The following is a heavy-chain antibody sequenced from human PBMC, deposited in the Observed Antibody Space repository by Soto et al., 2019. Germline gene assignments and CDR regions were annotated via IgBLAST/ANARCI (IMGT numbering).Heavy chain of an antibody. J-gene: IGHJ4*02. CDR1: GGSISSYY. D-gene: IGHD6-6*01. V-gene: IGHV4-59*08. Sequence: SETLSLTCTVSGGSISSYYWSWIRQPPGKGLEWIGYIYYSGSTNYNPSLKSRVTISVDTCKNQFSLKQSSVTAADTAVYYCARHYEYSSSSYYFDYWGQGTLVTVSS. CDR2: IYYSGST. CDR3: ARHYEYSSSSYYFDY.